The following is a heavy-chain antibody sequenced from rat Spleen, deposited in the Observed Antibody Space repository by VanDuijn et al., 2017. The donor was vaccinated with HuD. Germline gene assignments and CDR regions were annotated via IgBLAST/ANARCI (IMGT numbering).Heavy chain of an antibody. V-gene: IGHV5S23*01. CDR2: ISTGGGNT. CDR1: GFTFSNYD. CDR3: TTDTFYDGTYYPGGFDY. J-gene: IGHJ2*01. D-gene: IGHD1-12*02. Sequence: EVQLVESGGGLAQPGRSLKLSCAASGFTFSNYDMAWVRQAPTKGLEWVASISTGGGNTYYRDSVKGRFTISRDNAKSTLYLQLDSLRSEDTATYYCTTDTFYDGTYYPGGFDYWGQGVMVTVSS.